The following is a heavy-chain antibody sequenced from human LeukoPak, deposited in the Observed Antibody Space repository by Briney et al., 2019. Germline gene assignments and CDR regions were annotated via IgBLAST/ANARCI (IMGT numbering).Heavy chain of an antibody. CDR2: IYPGDSDT. CDR3: ARLAVWNAFDI. J-gene: IGHJ3*02. D-gene: IGHD6-19*01. Sequence: GESLKISCKGSGYSFTSYWIGWVRQMPGKRLEWMGFIYPGDSDTRYSPSFQGQVTISADKSISTAYLQWSSLKASNTAMYYCARLAVWNAFDIWGQGTMVTVSS. CDR1: GYSFTSYW. V-gene: IGHV5-51*01.